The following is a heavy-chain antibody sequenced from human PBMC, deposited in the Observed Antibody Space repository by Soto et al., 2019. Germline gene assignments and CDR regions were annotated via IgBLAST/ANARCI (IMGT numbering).Heavy chain of an antibody. CDR3: ARTLSPKGPDYYYMDV. CDR1: GGSISSYY. D-gene: IGHD2-2*01. J-gene: IGHJ6*03. Sequence: QVQLQESGPGLVKPSETLSLTCTVSGGSISSYYWSWIRQPPGKGLEWIGYIYYSGNTNYNPSLKSRVTISGDTSKDQFPLKPSSVTAADTAVYYCARTLSPKGPDYYYMDVWGKGTTVTVSS. V-gene: IGHV4-59*01. CDR2: IYYSGNT.